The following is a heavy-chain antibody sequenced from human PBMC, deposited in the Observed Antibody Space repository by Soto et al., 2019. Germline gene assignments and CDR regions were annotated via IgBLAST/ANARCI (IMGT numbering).Heavy chain of an antibody. CDR2: IIPIFSTP. D-gene: IGHD2-15*01. CDR1: GGTFGNSA. CDR3: ARDKDRQQLGGNYSYGIDV. Sequence: QVQLVQSGAEVKKPGSSVTVSCKASGGTFGNSAISWVRQAPGQGLEWMGGIIPIFSTPDYAQKFQGRVTFTXDXSTTTGYMELTSLKSEDTAVYYCARDKDRQQLGGNYSYGIDVWGEGTTVTVSS. V-gene: IGHV1-69*05. J-gene: IGHJ6*04.